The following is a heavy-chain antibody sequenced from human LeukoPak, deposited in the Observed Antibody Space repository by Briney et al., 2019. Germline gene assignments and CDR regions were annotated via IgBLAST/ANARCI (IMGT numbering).Heavy chain of an antibody. CDR1: GGTFSSYA. CDR2: INPKSGGT. Sequence: ASVKVSCKASGGTFSSYAISWVRQAPGQGLEWMGRINPKSGGTNYAQKFQGRVTMTRDTSISTAYMELSGLRSDDAAVYYCARGSDDGENWFDPWGQGTLVTVSS. V-gene: IGHV1-2*06. CDR3: ARGSDDGENWFDP. J-gene: IGHJ5*02. D-gene: IGHD3-10*01.